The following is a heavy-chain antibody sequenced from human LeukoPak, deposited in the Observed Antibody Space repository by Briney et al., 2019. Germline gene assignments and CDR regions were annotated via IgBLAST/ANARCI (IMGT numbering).Heavy chain of an antibody. J-gene: IGHJ4*02. CDR1: GFTLSNYA. Sequence: GGSLRLSCATSGFTLSNYAVSWVRQAPGKGLEWVSSISGSGGTTYYADSVKGRFTISRDNSKNTLYLQMNSLRAEDTAVYYCAKDPYRASSGLVDYWGQGTLVTVSS. V-gene: IGHV3-23*01. CDR2: ISGSGGTT. D-gene: IGHD5-12*01. CDR3: AKDPYRASSGLVDY.